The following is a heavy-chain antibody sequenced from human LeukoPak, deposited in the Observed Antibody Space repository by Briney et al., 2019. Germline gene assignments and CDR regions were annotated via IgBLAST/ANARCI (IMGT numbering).Heavy chain of an antibody. V-gene: IGHV3-74*01. D-gene: IGHD3-16*01. J-gene: IGHJ4*02. CDR2: INSDGRST. CDR3: ARVRWGGLYYFDS. CDR1: GFTFSGYW. Sequence: GGSLRLSCAASGFTFSGYWMHWVRQAPGKGLVGVSRINSDGRSTNYADSVKGRFTMSRDNAKNTLYLQMNSLRAEDTAVYYCARVRWGGLYYFDSWGQGTLVTVSS.